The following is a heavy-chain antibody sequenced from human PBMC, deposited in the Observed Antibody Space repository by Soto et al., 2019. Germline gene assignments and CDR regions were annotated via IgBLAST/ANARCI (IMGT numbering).Heavy chain of an antibody. Sequence: ASVKVSCKASGYTFTSYGISWVRQAPGQGLEWMGWISAYNGNTNYAQKFQGRVTITRDTSASTAYMELSSLRSEDTAVYYCARAVAVDADFDYGAQGPLVTISS. CDR2: ISAYNGNT. D-gene: IGHD6-19*01. CDR1: GYTFTSYG. CDR3: ARAVAVDADFDY. V-gene: IGHV1-18*01. J-gene: IGHJ4*02.